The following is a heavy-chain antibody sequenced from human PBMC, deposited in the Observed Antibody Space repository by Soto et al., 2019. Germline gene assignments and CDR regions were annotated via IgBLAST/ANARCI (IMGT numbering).Heavy chain of an antibody. CDR1: GYTFTSYG. CDR2: ISAYNGNT. J-gene: IGHJ4*02. V-gene: IGHV1-18*01. Sequence: QVQLVQSGAEVKKPGASVKVSCKASGYTFTSYGISWVRQAPGQGLEWMGWISAYNGNTNYAQKLQGRVTMTTDTSTSTAYMELRSLRSDDTAVYYCARDRTRTSSSSSQIQPLPGYWGQGTLVTVSS. D-gene: IGHD6-13*01. CDR3: ARDRTRTSSSSSQIQPLPGY.